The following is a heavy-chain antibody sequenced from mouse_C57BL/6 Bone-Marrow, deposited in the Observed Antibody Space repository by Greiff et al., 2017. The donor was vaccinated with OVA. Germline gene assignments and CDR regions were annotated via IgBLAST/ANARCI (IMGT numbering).Heavy chain of an antibody. CDR2: IYPRSGNT. CDR3: ARESTVVAGDWYFDV. Sequence: VQLQQSGAELARPGASVKLSCKASGYTFTSYGISWVKQRTGQGLEWIGEIYPRSGNTYYNEKFKGKATLTADKSSSTAYMELRSLTSEDSAVYFCARESTVVAGDWYFDVWGTGTTVTVSS. V-gene: IGHV1-81*01. D-gene: IGHD1-1*01. J-gene: IGHJ1*03. CDR1: GYTFTSYG.